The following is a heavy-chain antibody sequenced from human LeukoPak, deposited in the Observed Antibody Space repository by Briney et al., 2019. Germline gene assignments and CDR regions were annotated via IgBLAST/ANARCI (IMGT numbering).Heavy chain of an antibody. CDR3: ARGGLYCSGGSCYLDY. D-gene: IGHD2-15*01. Sequence: GASVKVSCKASGYTFTSYDINWVRQATGQGLEWMGWMNPNSGNTGYAQKFQGSVTITRNTSISTAYMELSSLRSEDTAVYYCARGGLYCSGGSCYLDYWGQGTLVTVSS. V-gene: IGHV1-8*03. CDR2: MNPNSGNT. J-gene: IGHJ4*02. CDR1: GYTFTSYD.